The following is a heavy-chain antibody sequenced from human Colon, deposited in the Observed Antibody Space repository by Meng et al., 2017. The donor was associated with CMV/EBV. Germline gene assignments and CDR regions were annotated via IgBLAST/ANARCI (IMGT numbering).Heavy chain of an antibody. Sequence: GESLKISCAASGFTFSRHAIHWVRQAPGKGLEWVAVVSYDGNNEHYADSVKGRFTISRDNSKNTQYLQMNNLRVEDTAVYHCARDSLGGYDFWRGSDYWGRGTLVTVSS. D-gene: IGHD3-3*01. J-gene: IGHJ4*02. CDR1: GFTFSRHA. CDR3: ARDSLGGYDFWRGSDY. CDR2: VSYDGNNE. V-gene: IGHV3-30-3*01.